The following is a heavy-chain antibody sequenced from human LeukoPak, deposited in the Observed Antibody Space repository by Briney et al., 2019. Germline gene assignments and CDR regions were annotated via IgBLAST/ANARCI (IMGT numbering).Heavy chain of an antibody. CDR3: AREVISSARQTDAFDI. CDR1: GFTLSSHW. CDR2: LYSDGSRT. J-gene: IGHJ3*02. V-gene: IGHV3-74*01. Sequence: PGGPLRVSCAASGFTLSSHWLHWLREAPVKGLLWLSPLYSDGSRTNYADSVMGRLTISRDNAKNTLYLQMNSLRAEDTAVYYCAREVISSARQTDAFDIWGQGTMVTVSS. D-gene: IGHD6-19*01.